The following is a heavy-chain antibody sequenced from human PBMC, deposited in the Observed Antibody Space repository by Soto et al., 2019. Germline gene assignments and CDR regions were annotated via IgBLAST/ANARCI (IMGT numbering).Heavy chain of an antibody. Sequence: GESLKISCAASGFTFSDYWMHWVRQTPGKGLVWVSRINGDGRTITYADSVKGRFTISRDNAENTLYLQMDSLRDDDTSEYYCGWSLSGKTYDYWSQGTLVTVSS. CDR2: INGDGRTI. D-gene: IGHD2-8*01. J-gene: IGHJ4*02. CDR1: GFTFSDYW. V-gene: IGHV3-74*01. CDR3: GWSLSGKTYDY.